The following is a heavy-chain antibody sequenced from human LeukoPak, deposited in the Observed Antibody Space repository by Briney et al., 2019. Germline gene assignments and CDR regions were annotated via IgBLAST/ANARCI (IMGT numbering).Heavy chain of an antibody. Sequence: SETLSLTCTVSGGSISNSIYYWGWIRQPPGKGLECIGNIFYSGSTYYNPSLQSRVTISVDTSKNQFSLKLSSVTAADTAVYYCARRPVAGHFDYWGQGNLVTVSS. V-gene: IGHV4-39*01. CDR2: IFYSGST. D-gene: IGHD6-19*01. CDR3: ARRPVAGHFDY. J-gene: IGHJ4*02. CDR1: GGSISNSIYY.